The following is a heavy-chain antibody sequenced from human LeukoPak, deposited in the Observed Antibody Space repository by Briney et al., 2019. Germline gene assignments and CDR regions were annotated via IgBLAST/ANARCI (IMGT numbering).Heavy chain of an antibody. Sequence: SETLSLTCTVSGGSISSSSYYWGWIRQPPGKGLEWIGSIYYSGSTYYNPSLKSRVTISVDTSKNQFSLKLSSVTAADTAVYYCARHVTERWLLVPYYFDYWGQGTLVTVSS. CDR1: GGSISSSSYY. V-gene: IGHV4-39*01. J-gene: IGHJ4*02. CDR3: ARHVTERWLLVPYYFDY. CDR2: IYYSGST. D-gene: IGHD5-24*01.